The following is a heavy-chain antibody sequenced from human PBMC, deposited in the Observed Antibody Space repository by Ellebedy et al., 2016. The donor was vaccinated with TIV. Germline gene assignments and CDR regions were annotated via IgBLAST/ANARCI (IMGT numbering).Heavy chain of an antibody. D-gene: IGHD6-13*01. Sequence: GESLKISCAASGFTFSSYSMNWVRQAPGKGLEWVSSISSSSSYIYYADSVKGRFTISRDNAKNSLYLQMNSLRAEDTAVYYCARASAGLDYWGQGTLVTVSS. CDR3: ARASAGLDY. J-gene: IGHJ4*02. V-gene: IGHV3-21*01. CDR2: ISSSSSYI. CDR1: GFTFSSYS.